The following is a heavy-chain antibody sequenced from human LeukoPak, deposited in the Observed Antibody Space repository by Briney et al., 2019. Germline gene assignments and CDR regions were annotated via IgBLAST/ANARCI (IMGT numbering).Heavy chain of an antibody. Sequence: GRSLRLSCAASGFTFSSYAMHWVRQAPGKGLEWVAVISYDGSNKYYADSVKGRFTISRDNSKNTLYLQMNSLRAEDTAVYYCAKERRDRYYYYGMDVWGQGTTVTVSS. CDR2: ISYDGSNK. V-gene: IGHV3-30-3*01. CDR1: GFTFSSYA. J-gene: IGHJ6*02. CDR3: AKERRDRYYYYGMDV.